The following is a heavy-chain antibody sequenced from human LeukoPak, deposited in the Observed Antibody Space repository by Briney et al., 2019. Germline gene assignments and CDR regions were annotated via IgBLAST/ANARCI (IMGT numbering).Heavy chain of an antibody. Sequence: PGGSLRLSCAASGFTFSDYYMSWIRQAPGKGLEWVSYISSSRSYTNYAASVKGRFTISRDNSKNSLYLQMNSLRAEDTAVYYCARGGLEYYDSSGYVDYWGQGTLVTVSS. V-gene: IGHV3-11*06. CDR3: ARGGLEYYDSSGYVDY. CDR1: GFTFSDYY. J-gene: IGHJ4*02. CDR2: ISSSRSYT. D-gene: IGHD3-22*01.